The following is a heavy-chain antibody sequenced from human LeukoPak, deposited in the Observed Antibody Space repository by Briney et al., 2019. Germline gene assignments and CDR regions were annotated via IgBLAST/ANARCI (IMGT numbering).Heavy chain of an antibody. Sequence: PSETLSLTCTVSGASISTYSWHWIRQPPGRGLEWIGYMFYRGSTNFNPSLKSRVTISVDTSKNQFSLKLNSVTAADTAVYYCARDSDKTAMVFKSFDYWGQGTLVTVSS. CDR2: MFYRGST. V-gene: IGHV4-59*12. J-gene: IGHJ4*02. CDR3: ARDSDKTAMVFKSFDY. D-gene: IGHD5-18*01. CDR1: GASISTYS.